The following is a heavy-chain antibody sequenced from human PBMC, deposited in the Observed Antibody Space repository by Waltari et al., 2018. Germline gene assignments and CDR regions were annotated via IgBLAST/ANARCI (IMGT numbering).Heavy chain of an antibody. CDR1: GGTFSSYA. CDR2: IIPILGTA. CDR3: ARELAAVAGTGNFDY. D-gene: IGHD6-19*01. Sequence: QVQLVQSGAEVKKPGSSVKVSCKASGGTFSSYAISWVRQAPGPGLEWMGGIIPILGTANYAQKFQGRVTITADESTSTAYMELSSLRSEDTAVYYCARELAAVAGTGNFDYWGQGTLVTVSS. V-gene: IGHV1-69*01. J-gene: IGHJ4*02.